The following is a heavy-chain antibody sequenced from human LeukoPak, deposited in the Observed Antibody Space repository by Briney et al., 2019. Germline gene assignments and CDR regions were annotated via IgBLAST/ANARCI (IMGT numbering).Heavy chain of an antibody. V-gene: IGHV3-23*01. D-gene: IGHD3-10*01. CDR2: INVSGGST. Sequence: GGSLRLSCAASGFTFSSYGMTWVRQAPGEGLEWVSAINVSGGSTYYADSVKGRSTISRDNSKNTLYLQMNSLRAEDTAVYYCAKFGLAGSGRYHDAFDIWGQGTMVTVSS. J-gene: IGHJ3*02. CDR3: AKFGLAGSGRYHDAFDI. CDR1: GFTFSSYG.